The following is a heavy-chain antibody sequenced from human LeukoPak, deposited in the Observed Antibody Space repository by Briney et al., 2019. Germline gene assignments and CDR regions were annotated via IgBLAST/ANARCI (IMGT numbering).Heavy chain of an antibody. V-gene: IGHV1-18*01. CDR3: ARVQGYDILTGYYHYFDY. CDR1: GYTFTSYG. CDR2: ISAYNGST. Sequence: AAVKVSCKASGYTFTSYGISWVRQAPGQGIEWMGWISAYNGSTNYAQKLQGRVTMTTDTSTSTAYMELRSLRSDDTAVYYCARVQGYDILTGYYHYFDYWGQGTLVTVSS. J-gene: IGHJ4*02. D-gene: IGHD3-9*01.